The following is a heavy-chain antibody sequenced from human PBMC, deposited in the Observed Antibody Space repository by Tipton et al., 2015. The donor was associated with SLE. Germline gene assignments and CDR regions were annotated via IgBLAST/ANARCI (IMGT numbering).Heavy chain of an antibody. CDR2: MNPNSGNT. CDR1: GYTFTGYY. V-gene: IGHV1-8*02. Sequence: QLVQSGAEVKKPGASVKVSCKASGYTFTGYYMHWVRQATGQGLEWMGWMNPNSGNTGYAQKFQGRVTMTRNTSISTAYMELSSLRSEDTAVYYCARGVNYGRDGWFDPWGQGTLVTVSS. D-gene: IGHD4-17*01. J-gene: IGHJ5*02. CDR3: ARGVNYGRDGWFDP.